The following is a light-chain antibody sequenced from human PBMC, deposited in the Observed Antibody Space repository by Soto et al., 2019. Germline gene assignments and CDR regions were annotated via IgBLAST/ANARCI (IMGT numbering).Light chain of an antibody. Sequence: RMTLSLSSVAASMGARVVITCRARHNINNWLAWYQQKPGKVPKLLISAASSLQSGVPYRFSGRGSGTDFTLTISSLQQEDFPTYFCQQSYMDPITFGGGTKV. CDR3: QQSYMDPIT. CDR1: HNINNW. J-gene: IGKJ4*01. V-gene: IGKV1-12*01. CDR2: AAS.